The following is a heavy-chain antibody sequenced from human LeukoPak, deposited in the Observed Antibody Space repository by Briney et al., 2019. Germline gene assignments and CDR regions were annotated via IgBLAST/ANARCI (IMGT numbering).Heavy chain of an antibody. Sequence: GGSLRLSCAASGFTFSSYGMHWVRQAPGKGLELVAVTSYDGSNKNYADSVKGRFTISRDNSKNTLYLQMNSLRAEDTAVYYCAKKSPGTYYAPPDYWGQGTLVTVSS. CDR3: AKKSPGTYYAPPDY. V-gene: IGHV3-30*18. D-gene: IGHD3-10*01. CDR2: TSYDGSNK. CDR1: GFTFSSYG. J-gene: IGHJ4*02.